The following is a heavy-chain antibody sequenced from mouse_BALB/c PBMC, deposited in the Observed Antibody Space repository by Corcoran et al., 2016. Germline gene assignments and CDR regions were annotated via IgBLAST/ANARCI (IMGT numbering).Heavy chain of an antibody. CDR1: GYTFTNYG. J-gene: IGHJ2*01. Sequence: QIQLVQSGPELKKPGETVKISCKASGYTFTNYGMNWVKQAPGKGLKWMGWINTYTGEPTYADDFKGRFAFSLETSASTAYLQINNPKNEDMATYFCASSKISLDYWGQGTTLTVSS. V-gene: IGHV9-1*02. CDR2: INTYTGEP. D-gene: IGHD2-4*01. CDR3: ASSKISLDY.